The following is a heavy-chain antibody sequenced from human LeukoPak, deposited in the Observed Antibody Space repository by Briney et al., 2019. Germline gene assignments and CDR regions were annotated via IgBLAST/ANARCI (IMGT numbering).Heavy chain of an antibody. Sequence: KPGGSLRLSCTASGFTFGDYAMSWFRQAPGKGLEWVGFIRGKAYGGTTEYAASVKGRFTISRDDSKSIAYLRMNSLKTEDTAVYYCTRDCSSTSCFGHFDYWGQGTLVTVSS. J-gene: IGHJ4*02. V-gene: IGHV3-49*05. CDR1: GFTFGDYA. CDR2: IRGKAYGGTT. D-gene: IGHD2-2*01. CDR3: TRDCSSTSCFGHFDY.